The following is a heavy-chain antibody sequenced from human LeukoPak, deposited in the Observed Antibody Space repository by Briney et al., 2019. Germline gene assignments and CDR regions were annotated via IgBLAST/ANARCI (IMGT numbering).Heavy chain of an antibody. CDR1: GFTFSSFE. Sequence: PGGSLRLSCAASGFTFSSFEMNWVRQAPGKGLEGVSYISDSGSTIYYADSVEGRFTISRDNAKNSLYLQMNSLRAEDTAVYFCARGYSSGSHFDSWGQGTLVTVSS. V-gene: IGHV3-48*03. CDR3: ARGYSSGSHFDS. CDR2: ISDSGSTI. D-gene: IGHD1-1*01. J-gene: IGHJ4*02.